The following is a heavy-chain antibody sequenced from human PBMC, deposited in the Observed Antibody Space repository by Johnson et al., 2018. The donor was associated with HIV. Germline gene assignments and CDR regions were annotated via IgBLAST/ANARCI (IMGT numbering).Heavy chain of an antibody. CDR1: GFTFSSYA. CDR2: IAYDGSNK. Sequence: LVESGGGVVQPGRSLRLSCAASGFTFSSYAMHWVRQAPGKGLEWVAVIAYDGSNKYYADSWKGRFTISRDNSKNTLYLQMNSLRAEDTALYYCARTQRVTMKVVSLGAFDIWGQGTMVTVSS. CDR3: ARTQRVTMKVVSLGAFDI. V-gene: IGHV3-30*04. J-gene: IGHJ3*02. D-gene: IGHD3-22*01.